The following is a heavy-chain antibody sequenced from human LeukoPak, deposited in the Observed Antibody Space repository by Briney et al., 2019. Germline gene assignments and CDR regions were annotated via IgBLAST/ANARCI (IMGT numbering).Heavy chain of an antibody. D-gene: IGHD5-24*01. J-gene: IGHJ4*02. CDR1: GGSFSGYY. CDR3: ARGRDGYNNY. CDR2: INHDGST. Sequence: SETLSLTCAVYGGSFSGYYWSWIRQPPGKGLEWIGEINHDGSTNCNPSLKSRVTISIDTSKNQFSLKLNSVTAADTAVYYCARGRDGYNNYWGQGTLVTASS. V-gene: IGHV4-34*01.